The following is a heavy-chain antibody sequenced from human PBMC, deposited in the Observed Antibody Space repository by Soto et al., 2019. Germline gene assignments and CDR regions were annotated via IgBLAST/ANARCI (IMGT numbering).Heavy chain of an antibody. V-gene: IGHV4-39*01. CDR1: GGSISSSSYY. J-gene: IGHJ4*02. CDR3: ARQLGYCSGGSCSLDY. Sequence: SETLSLTCTVSGGSISSSSYYWGWIRQPPGKGLEWIGSIYYSGSTYYNPSLKSRVTISVDTSKNQFSLKLSSVTAADTAVYYCARQLGYCSGGSCSLDYWGQGTPVTVS. D-gene: IGHD2-15*01. CDR2: IYYSGST.